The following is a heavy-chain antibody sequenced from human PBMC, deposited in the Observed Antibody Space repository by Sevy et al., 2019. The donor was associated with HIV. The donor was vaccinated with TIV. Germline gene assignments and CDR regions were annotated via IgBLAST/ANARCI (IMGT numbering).Heavy chain of an antibody. CDR2: ISGSSGTT. V-gene: IGHV3-23*01. D-gene: IGHD6-25*01. J-gene: IGHJ3*02. Sequence: GGSLRLSCAASGLNFSNYVMSWVRQAPGKGLEWLSVISGSSGTTYAAESVKGRFTISRDNSKNTLYLHMSSLGAEDTAVYYCARNLSPSGAFDIWGQGSRVTVSS. CDR3: ARNLSPSGAFDI. CDR1: GLNFSNYV.